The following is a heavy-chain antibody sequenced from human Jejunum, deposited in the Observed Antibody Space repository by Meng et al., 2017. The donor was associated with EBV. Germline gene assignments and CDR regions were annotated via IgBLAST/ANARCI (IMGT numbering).Heavy chain of an antibody. CDR3: ARLTDY. V-gene: IGHV3-23*01. CDR2: ITGNGGNT. J-gene: IGHJ4*02. D-gene: IGHD3-9*01. CDR1: GFTFSSHS. Sequence: EVQLLESXXGLVQXGGSLRLSCAASGFTFSSHSMSWVRQAPGKGLEWVSAITGNGGNTYYADSVKGRFTISRDNSKNTVYLQMNSLRAEDTAVYYCARLTDYWGQGTLGTVSS.